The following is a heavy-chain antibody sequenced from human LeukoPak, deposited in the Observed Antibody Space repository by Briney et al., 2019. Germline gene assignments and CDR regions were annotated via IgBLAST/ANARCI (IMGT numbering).Heavy chain of an antibody. V-gene: IGHV3-7*01. CDR2: IKQDGSEK. CDR1: GFTFSSYW. Sequence: PGGSLRLSCAASGFTFSSYWMSWVRQAPGKGLEWVANIKQDGSEKYYVDSVKGRFTISRDNAKNSLYLQMNSLRAEDTAVYYCARDYADYYDSSGDFDYWGQGTLVTVSS. D-gene: IGHD3-22*01. J-gene: IGHJ4*02. CDR3: ARDYADYYDSSGDFDY.